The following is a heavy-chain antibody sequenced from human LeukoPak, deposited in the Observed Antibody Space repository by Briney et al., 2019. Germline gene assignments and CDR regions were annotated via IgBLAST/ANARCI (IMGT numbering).Heavy chain of an antibody. Sequence: ASVKVSCKASGFTFTGYDINWGRQATGQGLEWMGWMNPNSGNTGYAPKFQGRVTMTRNTSRSTAYMELSRLRSDDTAVYYCAREGLYYYDNTGYHPHWGQGTLVTVSS. V-gene: IGHV1-8*01. CDR2: MNPNSGNT. J-gene: IGHJ4*02. CDR3: AREGLYYYDNTGYHPH. CDR1: GFTFTGYD. D-gene: IGHD3-22*01.